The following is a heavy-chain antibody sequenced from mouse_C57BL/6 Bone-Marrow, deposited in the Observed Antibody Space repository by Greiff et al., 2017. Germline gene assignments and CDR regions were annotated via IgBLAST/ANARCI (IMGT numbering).Heavy chain of an antibody. J-gene: IGHJ2*01. V-gene: IGHV1-76*01. CDR1: GYTFTDYY. CDR2: IYPGSGNT. Sequence: VQGVESGAELVRPGASVKLSCKASGYTFTDYYINWVKQRPGQGLEWIARIYPGSGNTYYNEKFKGKATLTAEKSSSTAYMQLSSLTSEDSAVYFCARRGGFDYWGQGTTLTVSS. CDR3: ARRGGFDY.